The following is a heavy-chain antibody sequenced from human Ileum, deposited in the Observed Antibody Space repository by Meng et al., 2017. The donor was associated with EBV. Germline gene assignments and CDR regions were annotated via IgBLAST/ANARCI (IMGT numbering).Heavy chain of an antibody. Sequence: HVHVVQSRADRNNPVSSVKISCRASGGNFKTFVFSWVRLAPGQGLEWMGGVTPVFTSTLYAKHFKDRVTITADESTNTAFMELKNLQSDDTAIYYCATDVGTVADHWGPGTLVTVSS. CDR2: VTPVFTST. J-gene: IGHJ4*02. D-gene: IGHD4-23*01. CDR1: GGNFKTFV. V-gene: IGHV1-69*01. CDR3: ATDVGTVADH.